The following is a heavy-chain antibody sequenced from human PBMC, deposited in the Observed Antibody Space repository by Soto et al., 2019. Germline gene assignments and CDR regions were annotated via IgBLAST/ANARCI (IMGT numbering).Heavy chain of an antibody. Sequence: PGGSLRLSCAASGFTFDDYAMHWIRQAPGKGLEWVSLISWDGGSTYYADSVKGRFTISRDNSKNSLYLQMNSLRAEDTALYYCAKDSGNYDFWSGYPYYFYGMDVWGHGTTVTVSS. J-gene: IGHJ6*02. V-gene: IGHV3-43D*04. CDR1: GFTFDDYA. CDR2: ISWDGGST. D-gene: IGHD3-3*01. CDR3: AKDSGNYDFWSGYPYYFYGMDV.